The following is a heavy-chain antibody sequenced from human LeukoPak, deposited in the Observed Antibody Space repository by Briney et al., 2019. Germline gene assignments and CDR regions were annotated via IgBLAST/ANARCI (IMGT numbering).Heavy chain of an antibody. Sequence: PGRSLRLSCAASGFTFSSYGMHWVRQAPGKGLEWVAVISYDGSNKYYADSVKGRFTISRDNSKNTLYLQMNSLRAEDTAVYYCARGQWPISTFDYWGQGTLVTVSS. V-gene: IGHV3-30*03. CDR3: ARGQWPISTFDY. CDR1: GFTFSSYG. J-gene: IGHJ4*02. D-gene: IGHD6-19*01. CDR2: ISYDGSNK.